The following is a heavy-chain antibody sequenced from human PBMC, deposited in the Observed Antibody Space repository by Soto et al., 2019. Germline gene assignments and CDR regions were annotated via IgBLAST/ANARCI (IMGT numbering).Heavy chain of an antibody. V-gene: IGHV1-69*08. CDR1: GGTFSPYT. CDR2: IIPFLGVT. J-gene: IGHJ4*02. CDR3: ARDWESTVSTWSFGAF. Sequence: QVQLVQSGADVKKPGSSVKVSCKASGGTFSPYTVNWVRQAAGQGLEWMGRIIPFLGVTNYAQKFQARVTLTADTSTTTAYMELSGLRFEDTAVYYCARDWESTVSTWSFGAFWGRGTLVTVSS. D-gene: IGHD3-10*01.